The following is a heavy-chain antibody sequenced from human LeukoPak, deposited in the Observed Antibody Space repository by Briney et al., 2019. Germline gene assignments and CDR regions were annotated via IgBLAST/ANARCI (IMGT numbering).Heavy chain of an antibody. CDR1: GYSYTSYG. Sequence: ASVKVSCKASGYSYTSYGITWVREAPGQGPEWMGWISGSTGNTHYAQNVQGRVTMTTDAATSTVYVELRSVGSDDTAVYYCARVGRDCSSINCYWEDWFDPWGQGTLVIVSS. D-gene: IGHD2-2*01. J-gene: IGHJ5*02. V-gene: IGHV1-18*01. CDR3: ARVGRDCSSINCYWEDWFDP. CDR2: ISGSTGNT.